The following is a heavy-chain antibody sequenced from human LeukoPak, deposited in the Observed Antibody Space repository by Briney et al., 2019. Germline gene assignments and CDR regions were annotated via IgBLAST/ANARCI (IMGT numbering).Heavy chain of an antibody. J-gene: IGHJ4*02. CDR1: GGSISSSNW. V-gene: IGHV4-4*02. CDR2: IYYSGST. CDR3: ATRLRLGLLADDY. Sequence: PSETLSLTCAVSGGSISSSNWWSWVRQPPGKGLEWIGSIYYSGSTYYNPSLKSRVTISVDTSKNQFSLKLTSVTAADTAVFYCATRLRLGLLADDYWGQGTLVTVSS. D-gene: IGHD3-16*01.